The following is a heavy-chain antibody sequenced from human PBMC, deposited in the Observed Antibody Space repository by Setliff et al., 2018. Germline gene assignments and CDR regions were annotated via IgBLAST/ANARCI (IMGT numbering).Heavy chain of an antibody. CDR2: INNYNFNT. D-gene: IGHD3-22*01. V-gene: IGHV1-18*01. CDR1: GYTFTNYG. Sequence: ASVKVSCKASGYTFTNYGITWVRQAPGQGLEWMGWINNYNFNTNYAQKLQGRVTMTTDTSTSTAYMELRSLRSDDTAMYYCARTNFYDSTAYYYAPHHWGQGTLVTVS. CDR3: ARTNFYDSTAYYYAPHH. J-gene: IGHJ5*02.